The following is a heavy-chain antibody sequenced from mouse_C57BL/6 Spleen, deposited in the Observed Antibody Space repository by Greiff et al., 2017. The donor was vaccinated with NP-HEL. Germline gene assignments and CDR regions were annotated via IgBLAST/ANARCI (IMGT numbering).Heavy chain of an antibody. V-gene: IGHV10-1*01. J-gene: IGHJ4*01. CDR2: IRSKSNNYAT. D-gene: IGHD2-4*01. CDR1: GFSFTTYA. Sequence: EVQLVESGGGLVQPKGSLKLSCAASGFSFTTYAMNWVRQAPGKGLEWVARIRSKSNNYATYYADSVKDRFTISRDDSESMLYLQMNNLKTEETAMYDCVRHGDYEYDGNYYAMDYWGQGTSVTVSS. CDR3: VRHGDYEYDGNYYAMDY.